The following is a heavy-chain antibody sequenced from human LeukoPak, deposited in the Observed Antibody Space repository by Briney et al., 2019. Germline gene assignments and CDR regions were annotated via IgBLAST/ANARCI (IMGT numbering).Heavy chain of an antibody. CDR1: GYTFTGYY. D-gene: IGHD4-17*01. CDR3: SRPDDYADY. J-gene: IGHJ4*02. Sequence: ASVKVSCKASGYTFTGYYVHWVRQAPGQGLEWMGWINPKSGVTNYAQRFQGRVTLTRDTSITTAYMELSSLTSDDTAVYYCSRPDDYADYWGQGTLVSVSS. V-gene: IGHV1-2*02. CDR2: INPKSGVT.